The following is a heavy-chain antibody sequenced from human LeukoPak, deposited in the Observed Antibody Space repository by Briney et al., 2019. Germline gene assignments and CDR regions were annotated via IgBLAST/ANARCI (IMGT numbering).Heavy chain of an antibody. Sequence: ASVKVSCKASGYTFTSYGISWVRQAPGQGLEWMGWISAYNGNTNYAQKLQGRVTMTTDTSTSTAYMELRSLRSDDTAVYYCAREYYYDSSGYYLTLDYWGQGTLVTVSS. J-gene: IGHJ4*02. CDR2: ISAYNGNT. CDR3: AREYYYDSSGYYLTLDY. V-gene: IGHV1-18*01. CDR1: GYTFTSYG. D-gene: IGHD3-22*01.